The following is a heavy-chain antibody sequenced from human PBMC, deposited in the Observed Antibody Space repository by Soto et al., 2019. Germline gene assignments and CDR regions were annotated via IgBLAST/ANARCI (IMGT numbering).Heavy chain of an antibody. Sequence: QITLRESGPALVRPTQTLTLTCTFSEFSLSSNGVGVGWIRQPPGKALEWLALIYWDDDHRYSPSLKTRLTITKDTSKNQVVLTMTKLDPVDTATYYCAREMYYSTYFDSWGQGTLVTVSS. CDR2: IYWDDDH. CDR3: AREMYYSTYFDS. J-gene: IGHJ4*02. D-gene: IGHD3-10*01. V-gene: IGHV2-5*02. CDR1: EFSLSSNGVG.